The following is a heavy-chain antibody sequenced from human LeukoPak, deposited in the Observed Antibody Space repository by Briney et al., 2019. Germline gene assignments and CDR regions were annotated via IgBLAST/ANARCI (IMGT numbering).Heavy chain of an antibody. CDR3: ARPSTFYYDSSGYYFDY. J-gene: IGHJ4*02. CDR1: GYIFTNYG. V-gene: IGHV1-18*01. CDR2: ISAYNGHT. D-gene: IGHD3-22*01. Sequence: ASVKVSCKASGYIFTNYGISWVRLGPGQGLEWMGWISAYNGHTKYVQKFQDRVTMTTDTATSTVYMELSSLRSEDTAVYYCARPSTFYYDSSGYYFDYWGQGTLVTVSS.